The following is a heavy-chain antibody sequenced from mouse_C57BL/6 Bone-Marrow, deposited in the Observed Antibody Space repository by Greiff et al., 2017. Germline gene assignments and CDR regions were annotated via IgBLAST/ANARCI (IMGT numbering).Heavy chain of an antibody. V-gene: IGHV1-52*01. CDR1: GYTFTSYW. CDR2: IDPSDSDT. Sequence: QVQLQQPGAELVRPGSSVKLSCKASGYTFTSYWMHWVKQRPIQGLEWIGNIDPSDSDTHYNQKFKDKATLTVDKSSSTAYMQLSSLTSEDSAVYYCARGVYYGSPYYFDYWGQGTTLTVSS. CDR3: ARGVYYGSPYYFDY. D-gene: IGHD2-2*01. J-gene: IGHJ2*01.